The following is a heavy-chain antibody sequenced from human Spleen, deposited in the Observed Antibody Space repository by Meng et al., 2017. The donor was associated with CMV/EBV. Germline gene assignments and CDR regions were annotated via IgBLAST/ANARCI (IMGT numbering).Heavy chain of an antibody. CDR1: GFTFSSFM. V-gene: IGHV3-23*01. Sequence: GGSLRLSCAASGFTFSSFMMNWVRQAPGKGLEWVSAISGSGGSTYYADSVKGRFTISRDNSKNTLYLQMNSLRAEDTAVYYCATPTEVYYYYGMDVWGQGTMVTVSS. CDR3: ATPTEVYYYYGMDV. CDR2: ISGSGGST. J-gene: IGHJ6*02.